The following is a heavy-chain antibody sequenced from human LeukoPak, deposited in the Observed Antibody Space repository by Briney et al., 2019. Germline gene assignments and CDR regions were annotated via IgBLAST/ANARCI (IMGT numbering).Heavy chain of an antibody. J-gene: IGHJ6*03. CDR3: ARVGAYCSSTSCYVLTNYYMDV. Sequence: ASVKVSCKASGYTFTSYDINWVRQATGQGLEWMGWMNPNRGNTGYAQKFQGRVTMTRNTSISTAYMELSSLRSEDTDVYYCARVGAYCSSTSCYVLTNYYMDVWGKGTTVTISS. V-gene: IGHV1-8*01. CDR2: MNPNRGNT. CDR1: GYTFTSYD. D-gene: IGHD2-2*01.